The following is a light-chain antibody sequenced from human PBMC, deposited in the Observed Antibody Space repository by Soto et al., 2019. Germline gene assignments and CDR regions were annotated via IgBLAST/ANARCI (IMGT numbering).Light chain of an antibody. CDR2: EVT. J-gene: IGLJ1*01. CDR1: SGDIGSYNR. Sequence: QSALTQPASVSGSPGQSITISCTGTSGDIGSYNRVSWYQQHPGKAPKLIIYEVTDRPSVVSNRFSGSKSVNTASLTISGLQAEDEAEYYRSSYTNINTRACVFGTGTKLTVL. V-gene: IGLV2-14*01. CDR3: SSYTNINTRACV.